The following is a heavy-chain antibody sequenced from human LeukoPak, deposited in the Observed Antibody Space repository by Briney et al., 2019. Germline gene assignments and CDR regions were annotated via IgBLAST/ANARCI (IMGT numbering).Heavy chain of an antibody. Sequence: GASVKVSCKVSGYTLTELSMHWVRQAPGKGLEWMGGFDPEDGETIYALKFQGRVTMTEDTSTDTAYMELSSLRSEDTAVYYCATDGPDNESGYDSGNFDYWGQGTLVTVSS. V-gene: IGHV1-24*01. CDR3: ATDGPDNESGYDSGNFDY. J-gene: IGHJ4*02. D-gene: IGHD5-12*01. CDR1: GYTLTELS. CDR2: FDPEDGET.